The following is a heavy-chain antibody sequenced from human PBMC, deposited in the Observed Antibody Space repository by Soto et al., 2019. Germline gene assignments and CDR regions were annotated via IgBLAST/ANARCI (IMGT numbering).Heavy chain of an antibody. CDR3: ARASPGYGH. V-gene: IGHV3-48*01. CDR1: GFTFSSYG. CDR2: ISSSSSTI. J-gene: IGHJ4*02. D-gene: IGHD5-12*01. Sequence: GVSLRLSCAASGFTFSSYGMHWVRQAPGKGLEWVSYISSSSSTIYYADSVKGRFTISRDNAKNSLYLQMNSLRAEDKAVYYCARASPGYGHWGQGTLVTVSS.